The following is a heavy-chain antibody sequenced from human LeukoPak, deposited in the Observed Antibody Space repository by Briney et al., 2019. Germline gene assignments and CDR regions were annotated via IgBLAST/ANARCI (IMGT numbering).Heavy chain of an antibody. D-gene: IGHD6-13*01. Sequence: ASVKVSCKASGYTFTGYYMHWVRQAPGQGLEWMGWINPNSGGTNYAQKFQGRVTMTRDTSISTAYMELSRLRSDDTAVYYCARGPNSSSWSGAFDIWGQGTMVTVSS. J-gene: IGHJ3*02. CDR1: GYTFTGYY. CDR3: ARGPNSSSWSGAFDI. CDR2: INPNSGGT. V-gene: IGHV1-2*02.